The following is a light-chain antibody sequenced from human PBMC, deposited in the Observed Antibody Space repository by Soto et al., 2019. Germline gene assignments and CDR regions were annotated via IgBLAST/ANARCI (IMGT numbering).Light chain of an antibody. Sequence: DIQMTQSPSSLSASVGDRVTITCRASQSISSYLNWYQQKPGKAPKLLIYAASSLQSGVPSRFSGGGAATYFTLTISSLQPEDFATYYCQQSYSTPGTFGQGTKLEIK. CDR1: QSISSY. J-gene: IGKJ2*02. CDR3: QQSYSTPGT. CDR2: AAS. V-gene: IGKV1-39*01.